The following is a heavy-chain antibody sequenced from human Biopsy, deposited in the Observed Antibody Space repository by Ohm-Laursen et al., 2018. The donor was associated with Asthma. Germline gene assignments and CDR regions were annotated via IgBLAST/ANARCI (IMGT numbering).Heavy chain of an antibody. CDR2: ISYDITNK. Sequence: SLRLSCSASGFTFSNYGVHWDRQALGKGLERVADISYDITNKDYADSVKGRFTFSTDNSQNTLSLEMNSLRVEDTAVYYCARDLRSDNWTPWGMDVWGLGTTVTVAS. J-gene: IGHJ6*02. CDR3: ARDLRSDNWTPWGMDV. V-gene: IGHV3-30*03. CDR1: GFTFSNYG. D-gene: IGHD3-9*01.